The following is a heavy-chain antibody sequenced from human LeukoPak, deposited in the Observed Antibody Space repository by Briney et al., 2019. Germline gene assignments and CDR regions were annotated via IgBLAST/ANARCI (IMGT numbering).Heavy chain of an antibody. CDR2: VNHSGST. CDR1: GGSISSYY. CDR3: ARVGLVGSYYGMDV. J-gene: IGHJ6*02. D-gene: IGHD2-2*01. V-gene: IGHV4-34*01. Sequence: PSETLSLTCTVSGGSISSYYWSWIRQPPGKGLEWIGEVNHSGSTNYNPSLKSRVTISVDTSKNQFSLKLSSVTAADTAVYYCARVGLVGSYYGMDVWGQGTTVTVSS.